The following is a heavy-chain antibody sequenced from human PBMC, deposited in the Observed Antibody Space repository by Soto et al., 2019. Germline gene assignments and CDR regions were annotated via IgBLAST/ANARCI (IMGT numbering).Heavy chain of an antibody. Sequence: GGSLRLSCTASGFTFESYGMHWVRQAPGKGLEWLAYISHEGVMKFYAGSVKGRFTISRDNSKNTLYLQLASLRVEDTGIYYCVKGRLRGLDNGNFDYWGHGALVTVSS. CDR3: VKGRLRGLDNGNFDY. V-gene: IGHV3-30*18. CDR1: GFTFESYG. CDR2: ISHEGVMK. D-gene: IGHD4-17*01. J-gene: IGHJ4*01.